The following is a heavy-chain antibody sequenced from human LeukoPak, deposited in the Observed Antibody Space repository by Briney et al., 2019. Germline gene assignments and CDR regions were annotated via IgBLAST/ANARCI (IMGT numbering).Heavy chain of an antibody. J-gene: IGHJ4*02. V-gene: IGHV1-2*02. Sequence: GASVKVSCKASGYTFTGYYMHWVRQAPGQGLEWMGWINPNSGGTNYAQKFQGRVTMTRDTSISTAYMELSRLRSDDTAVYYCARETYSSSWYVRYFDYWGQGTLVTVSS. CDR1: GYTFTGYY. CDR2: INPNSGGT. CDR3: ARETYSSSWYVRYFDY. D-gene: IGHD6-13*01.